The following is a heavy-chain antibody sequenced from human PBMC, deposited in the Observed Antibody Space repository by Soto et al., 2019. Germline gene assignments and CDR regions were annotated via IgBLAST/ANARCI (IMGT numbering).Heavy chain of an antibody. Sequence: QAQLVQSGAEVKKPGASVKVSCEASGYTFTSYYMHWVRQAPGQGLEWMGWINPNSGDTKYAQKFRGRVNMTRDKSITTAYMEVKMLTSDDTAVYYCARQLAYCGGDCFTEPVDYWGQGTLVTVSS. CDR1: GYTFTSYY. D-gene: IGHD2-21*02. CDR3: ARQLAYCGGDCFTEPVDY. CDR2: INPNSGDT. J-gene: IGHJ4*02. V-gene: IGHV1-2*02.